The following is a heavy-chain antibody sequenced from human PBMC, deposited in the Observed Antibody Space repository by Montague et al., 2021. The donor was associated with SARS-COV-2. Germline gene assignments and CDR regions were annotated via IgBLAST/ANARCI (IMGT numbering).Heavy chain of an antibody. V-gene: IGHV3-48*03. J-gene: IGHJ6*02. CDR1: GFTFSGYG. Sequence: SLRLSCAASGFTFSGYGMNWVRQAPGMGLEWVSYISGTSSTIYYADSVKGRFTISRDNAKNSLYLQMNSLRAEDTAVYYCARGATYYDFWSSYRNYVYGMDVWGQGTTVTVSS. CDR3: ARGATYYDFWSSYRNYVYGMDV. CDR2: ISGTSSTI. D-gene: IGHD3-3*01.